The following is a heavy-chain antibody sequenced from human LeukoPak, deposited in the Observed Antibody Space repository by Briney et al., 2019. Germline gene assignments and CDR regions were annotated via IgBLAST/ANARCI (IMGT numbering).Heavy chain of an antibody. CDR2: IYDIGST. CDR1: GGSVSSYY. V-gene: IGHV4-59*08. CDR3: ARTYYYDSSGYLNNWFDP. D-gene: IGHD3-22*01. Sequence: SETLSLTCTVSGGSVSSYYWSWIRQPPGKALEWIGYIYDIGSTKYNPSLKSRVTMSVDTSKNQFSLKLSSVTAADTAVYHCARTYYYDSSGYLNNWFDPWGQGTLVTVSS. J-gene: IGHJ5*02.